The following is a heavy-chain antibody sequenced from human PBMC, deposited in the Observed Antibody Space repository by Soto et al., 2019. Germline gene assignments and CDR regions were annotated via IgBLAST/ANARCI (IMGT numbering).Heavy chain of an antibody. D-gene: IGHD4-17*01. J-gene: IGHJ5*02. V-gene: IGHV3-23*01. CDR2: ISDSGSNT. Sequence: VQLLESGGGLVQPGGSLRLSCAASGFTFSSHAMSWVRQAPGKGLQWISSISDSGSNTYYAGSVKGRFTISRDNSKNTLFLQMTSLRVEDTAIYYCAKGRYGDYGWFDPWGQGTLVTVSS. CDR3: AKGRYGDYGWFDP. CDR1: GFTFSSHA.